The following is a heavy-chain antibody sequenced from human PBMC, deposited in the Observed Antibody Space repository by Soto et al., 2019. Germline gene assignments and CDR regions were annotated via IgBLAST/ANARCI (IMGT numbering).Heavy chain of an antibody. CDR1: GGTFSNSA. Sequence: ASVKVSCKASGGTFSNSAFSWVRQAPGQGLEWMGGIIPIFGTANYAQKFQGRVTITADESTSTAYMELSSLRSEDTAVYYCARAPRGNYGYPSYFDYWGQGTLVTVSS. V-gene: IGHV1-69*13. J-gene: IGHJ4*02. CDR3: ARAPRGNYGYPSYFDY. D-gene: IGHD3-10*01. CDR2: IIPIFGTA.